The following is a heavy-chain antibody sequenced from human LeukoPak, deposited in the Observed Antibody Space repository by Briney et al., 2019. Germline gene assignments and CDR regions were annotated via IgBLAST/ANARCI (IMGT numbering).Heavy chain of an antibody. CDR1: GFTFSSYA. V-gene: IGHV3-23*01. CDR2: IRGRGGST. CDR3: GKNRYSGSLSPFDI. J-gene: IGHJ3*02. Sequence: GGSRRLSCAASGFTFSSYAMSWVRQAPGKGLEWVSAIRGRGGSTYYADSVKGRFTISRDNSKNTLYLQMNSLRAVDTGVYYCGKNRYSGSLSPFDIWGQGTMVTVSS. D-gene: IGHD1-26*01.